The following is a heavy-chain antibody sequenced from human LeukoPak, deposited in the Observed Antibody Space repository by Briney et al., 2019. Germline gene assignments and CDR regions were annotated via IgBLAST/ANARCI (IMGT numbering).Heavy chain of an antibody. CDR3: ARQGLVVSSEMDY. Sequence: SETLSLTCTVSGGSISSYYWSWIRQPPGKGLEWIGYIYYSGITNYNPSLKSRVTISVDTSKNQFSLKLSSVTAADTAVYYCARQGLVVSSEMDYWDQGSLVTVSS. V-gene: IGHV4-59*08. J-gene: IGHJ4*02. D-gene: IGHD2-8*02. CDR2: IYYSGIT. CDR1: GGSISSYY.